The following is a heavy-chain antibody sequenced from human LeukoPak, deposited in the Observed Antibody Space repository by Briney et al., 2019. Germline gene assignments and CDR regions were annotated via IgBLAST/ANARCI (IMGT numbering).Heavy chain of an antibody. V-gene: IGHV5-51*01. CDR1: GYSFTSYW. J-gene: IGHJ4*02. D-gene: IGHD3-22*01. CDR2: FYPGDSDT. Sequence: GESLKISCKGSGYSFTSYWIGWVRQMPGKGLEWMGIFYPGDSDTRYSPSFQGQVTFSADKSISTASLQWTSLKASDTAMYYCARLYYYDSSGYYPLGGYYFDYWGQGTLATVSS. CDR3: ARLYYYDSSGYYPLGGYYFDY.